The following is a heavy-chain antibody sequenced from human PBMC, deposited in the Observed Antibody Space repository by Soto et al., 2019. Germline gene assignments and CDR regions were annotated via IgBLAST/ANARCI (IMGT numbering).Heavy chain of an antibody. D-gene: IGHD1-26*01. CDR1: GVTFGSYA. Sequence: SVKVSCKASGVTFGSYAISWVRQAPGQGLEWMGGIIPIFGTANYAQKFQGRVTITADKSTSTAYMELSSLRSEDTAVYYCARVTKTVGYYGMDVWGQGTTVTVSS. CDR2: IIPIFGTA. V-gene: IGHV1-69*06. J-gene: IGHJ6*02. CDR3: ARVTKTVGYYGMDV.